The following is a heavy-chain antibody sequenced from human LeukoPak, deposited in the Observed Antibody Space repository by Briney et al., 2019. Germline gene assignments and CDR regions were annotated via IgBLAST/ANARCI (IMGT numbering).Heavy chain of an antibody. D-gene: IGHD4-17*01. J-gene: IGHJ4*02. Sequence: VKVSCKASGYTFINYVISWVRQAPGQGLEWMGWISAYNGNTKYVQKLQGRVTMTTDTSTSTAYMELRSLKSDDTAMYYCARAGDYDYGDYYFDYWGQGTLVTVSS. V-gene: IGHV1-18*04. CDR1: GYTFINYV. CDR2: ISAYNGNT. CDR3: ARAGDYDYGDYYFDY.